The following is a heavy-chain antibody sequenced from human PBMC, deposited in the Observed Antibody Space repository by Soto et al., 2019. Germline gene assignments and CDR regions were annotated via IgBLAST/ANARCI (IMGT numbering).Heavy chain of an antibody. D-gene: IGHD3-10*01. Sequence: QVHLVESGGGIVQPGGSLTLSCSVSDFAFRLHGIHWVRQTPGKGLEWVAMVWHDGTRKYFRDSVRGRFTISRDSAKNKVYLQMNNLRGDDSALYFCARDRSSSYSYAMYLWGQGTTVTVSS. J-gene: IGHJ6*02. CDR1: DFAFRLHG. CDR2: VWHDGTRK. V-gene: IGHV3-33*01. CDR3: ARDRSSSYSYAMYL.